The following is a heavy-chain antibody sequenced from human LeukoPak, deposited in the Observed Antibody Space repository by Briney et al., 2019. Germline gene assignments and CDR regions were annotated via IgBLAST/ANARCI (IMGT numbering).Heavy chain of an antibody. Sequence: PSETLSLTCAVYGGSFSGYYWSWIRQPPGKGLEWIGEINHSGSTNYNPSLKSRVTISADTSKNQFSLKLSSVAAADTAVYYCARSRWEKGWFDPWGQGTLVTVSS. CDR1: GGSFSGYY. CDR2: INHSGST. D-gene: IGHD5-24*01. CDR3: ARSRWEKGWFDP. V-gene: IGHV4-34*01. J-gene: IGHJ5*02.